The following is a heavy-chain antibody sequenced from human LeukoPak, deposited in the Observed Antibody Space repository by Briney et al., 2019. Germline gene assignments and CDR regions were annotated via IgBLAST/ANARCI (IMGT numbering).Heavy chain of an antibody. CDR1: GFTFSDYY. V-gene: IGHV3-11*01. D-gene: IGHD3-22*01. CDR3: PYYYDSSAHGYFDL. CDR2: ISSSGSTI. Sequence: GSLRLSCAASGFTFSDYYMSWIRQAPGEGLEWVSYISSSGSTIYYADSVKGRFTISRDNAKNSLYLQMNTLRAEDTAVYYCPYYYDSSAHGYFDLWGRGTLVTVSS. J-gene: IGHJ2*01.